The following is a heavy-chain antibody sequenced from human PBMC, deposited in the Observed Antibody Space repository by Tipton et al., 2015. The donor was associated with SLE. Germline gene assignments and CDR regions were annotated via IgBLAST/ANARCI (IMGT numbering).Heavy chain of an antibody. J-gene: IGHJ5*02. V-gene: IGHV4-59*01. CDR1: GGSMSTYY. CDR3: ARGAVLIQDNSWFDP. CDR2: IYHSGST. Sequence: TLSLTCTVSGGSMSTYYWSWIRQPPGKGLEWIGYIYHSGSTNYNPSLKSRVTISVDTSKNQFSLKLSSVTAADTAVYYCARGAVLIQDNSWFDPWGQGTLVTVSS. D-gene: IGHD2-21*01.